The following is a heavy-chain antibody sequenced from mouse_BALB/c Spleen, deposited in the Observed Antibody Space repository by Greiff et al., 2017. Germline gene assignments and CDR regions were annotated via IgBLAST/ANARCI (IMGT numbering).Heavy chain of an antibody. J-gene: IGHJ3*01. CDR3: ARIYYDHGGFAY. CDR1: GDSITSGY. Sequence: EVKLLESGPSLVKPSQTLSLTCSVTGDSITSGYWNWIRKFPGNKLEYMGYISYSGSTYYNPSLKSRISITRDTSKNQYYLQLNSVTTEDTATYYCARIYYDHGGFAYWGQGTLVTVSA. D-gene: IGHD2-4*01. CDR2: ISYSGST. V-gene: IGHV3-8*02.